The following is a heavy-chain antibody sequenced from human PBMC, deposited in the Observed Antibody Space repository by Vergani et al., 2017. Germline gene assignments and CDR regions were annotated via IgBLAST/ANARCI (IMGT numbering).Heavy chain of an antibody. CDR3: ARGKGTYYYGSGNPFDY. D-gene: IGHD3-10*01. CDR1: GYTFTSYY. J-gene: IGHJ4*02. Sequence: QVQLVQSGAEVKKPGASVKVSCKASGYTFTSYYMHWVRQAPGQGLEWMGIINPSGGSTSYAQKFQGRVTMTRDTSTSTVYMELSSLRSEDTAVYYCARGKGTYYYGSGNPFDYWGQGTLVTVSS. V-gene: IGHV1-46*01. CDR2: INPSGGST.